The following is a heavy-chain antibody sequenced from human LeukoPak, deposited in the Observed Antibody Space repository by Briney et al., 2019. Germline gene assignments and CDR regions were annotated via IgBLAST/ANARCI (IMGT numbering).Heavy chain of an antibody. J-gene: IGHJ4*02. D-gene: IGHD6-13*01. CDR2: IYYSGST. V-gene: IGHV4-59*12. CDR1: GGSISSYY. CDR3: ARGIPGIAAADHFDY. Sequence: SETLSLTCTVSGGSISSYYWSWIRQPPGKGLEWIGYIYYSGSTYYNPSLKSRVTISVDTSKNQFSLKLSSVTAADTAVYYCARGIPGIAAADHFDYWGQGTLVTVSS.